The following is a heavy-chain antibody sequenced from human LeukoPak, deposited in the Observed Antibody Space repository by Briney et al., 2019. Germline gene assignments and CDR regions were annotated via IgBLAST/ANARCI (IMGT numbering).Heavy chain of an antibody. CDR2: INHSGST. J-gene: IGHJ4*02. D-gene: IGHD2-21*02. V-gene: IGHV4-34*01. Sequence: PSETLSLTCAVYGGSFSGYYWSWIRQPPGKGLEWIGEINHSGSTNYNPSLKSRVTISVDTSKNQFSLKLSSVTAADTAVYYCARGGSRVVTYGNFDYRGQGTLVTVSS. CDR3: ARGGSRVVTYGNFDY. CDR1: GGSFSGYY.